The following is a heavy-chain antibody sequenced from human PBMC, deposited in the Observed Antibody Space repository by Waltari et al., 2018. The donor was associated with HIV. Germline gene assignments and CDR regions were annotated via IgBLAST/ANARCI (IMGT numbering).Heavy chain of an antibody. V-gene: IGHV3-15*01. Sequence: EVQLVESGGGWVKPGGSLRLSCAASGFTLSNAWMSWVRQAPGKGLMWGGTTKSKTDGGTTNYAAPLKGRFTNSKYESKNTLYLQMNSLKNEDTAVYYCSTCGDGVWYFDRWGRGTLVTVSS. CDR1: GFTLSNAW. J-gene: IGHJ2*01. CDR2: TKSKTDGGTT. CDR3: STCGDGVWYFDR. D-gene: IGHD4-17*01.